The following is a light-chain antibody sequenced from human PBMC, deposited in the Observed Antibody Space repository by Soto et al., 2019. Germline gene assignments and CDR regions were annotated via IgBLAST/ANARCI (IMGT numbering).Light chain of an antibody. V-gene: IGKV3-15*01. Sequence: EIMMTQSPATLSLSPVERATLSCRASQSVSGNLAWYQQKPGQAPRLLIFGSSTRATGIPARFSGSGSGTEFTLAISSLQSEDFAVYFCQQYNNWPPITFGQGTRLEIK. J-gene: IGKJ5*01. CDR1: QSVSGN. CDR3: QQYNNWPPIT. CDR2: GSS.